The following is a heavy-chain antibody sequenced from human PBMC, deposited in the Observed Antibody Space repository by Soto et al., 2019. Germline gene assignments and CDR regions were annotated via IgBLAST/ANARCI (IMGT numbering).Heavy chain of an antibody. J-gene: IGHJ5*02. V-gene: IGHV1-46*01. CDR1: GSSFPSYY. Sequence: EASAKVSCPTAGSSFPSYYVRLGRQAPGQGLEWMGIINPSGGSTSYAQKFQGRVTMTRDTSTSTVYMELSSLRSEDTAVYYCARADYQSSAWFDPWGQGTLVTVSS. CDR2: INPSGGST. D-gene: IGHD4-17*01. CDR3: ARADYQSSAWFDP.